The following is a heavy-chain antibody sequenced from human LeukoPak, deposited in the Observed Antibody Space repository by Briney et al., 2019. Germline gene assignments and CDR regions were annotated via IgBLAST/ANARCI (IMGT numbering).Heavy chain of an antibody. CDR2: TKEDGSET. J-gene: IGHJ2*01. D-gene: IGHD3-10*01. CDR1: GFTFSNYW. V-gene: IGHV3-7*01. Sequence: GGSLRLSCAASGFTFSNYWMNWVRQAPGKGLEWVANTKEDGSETHYLDSVKGRFTISRDNAKSSLFLQMNSLRDEDTAVYYCAKAGSGKYVGWNFDLWGRGTLVSVSS. CDR3: AKAGSGKYVGWNFDL.